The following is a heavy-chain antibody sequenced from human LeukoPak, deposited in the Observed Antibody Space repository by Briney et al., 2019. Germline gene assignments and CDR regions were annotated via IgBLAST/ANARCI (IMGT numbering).Heavy chain of an antibody. J-gene: IGHJ6*03. CDR2: INPNSGGT. CDR1: GYSFTGYY. V-gene: IGHV1-2*02. D-gene: IGHD3-10*01. CDR3: ARGLSGSGGYYYYYYYYMDV. Sequence: ASVKVSCKASGYSFTGYYMHWVRQAPGQGLEWMGWINPNSGGTNYAQKFQGRVTMTRDTSISTAYMELSRLRSDDTAVYYCARGLSGSGGYYYYYYYYMDVWGKGTTVTISS.